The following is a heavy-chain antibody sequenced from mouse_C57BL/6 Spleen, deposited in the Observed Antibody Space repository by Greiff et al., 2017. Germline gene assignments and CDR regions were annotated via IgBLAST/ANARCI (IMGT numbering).Heavy chain of an antibody. J-gene: IGHJ1*03. CDR2: IYPGDGDT. CDR1: GYAFSSYW. D-gene: IGHD2-4*01. Sequence: QVQLKESGAELVKPGASVKISCKASGYAFSSYWMNWVKQRPGKGLEWIGQIYPGDGDTNYNGKFKGKATLTADKSSSTAYMQLSSLTSEDSAVYFCARISTMITTKWYFDVWGTGTTVTVSS. CDR3: ARISTMITTKWYFDV. V-gene: IGHV1-80*01.